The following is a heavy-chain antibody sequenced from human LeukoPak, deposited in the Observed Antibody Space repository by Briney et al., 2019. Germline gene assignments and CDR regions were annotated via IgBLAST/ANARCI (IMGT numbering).Heavy chain of an antibody. CDR2: IIHIFGTA. CDR1: GGNFSSYA. Sequence: SVKVSCKASGGNFSSYAISWVRQAPGQGLEWMGGIIHIFGTANYAQKFQGRVTITADESTSTAYMELSSLRSEDTAVYYCARDRGEVREPNINWFDPWGQGTLVTVSS. CDR3: ARDRGEVREPNINWFDP. J-gene: IGHJ5*02. V-gene: IGHV1-69*13. D-gene: IGHD3-10*01.